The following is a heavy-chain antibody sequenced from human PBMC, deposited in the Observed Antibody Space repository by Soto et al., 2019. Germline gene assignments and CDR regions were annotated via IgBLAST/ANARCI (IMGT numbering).Heavy chain of an antibody. CDR1: GYTFTSYG. CDR3: ARSGYSYGYFDY. Sequence: ASVQVSCKASGYTFTSYGISWVRQAPGQGLEWMGWFSAYNVNTNYAQKLQCRVTMTTDTSTSTAYMELRSLRSDDTAVYYCARSGYSYGYFDYWGQGTLVTVSS. CDR2: FSAYNVNT. D-gene: IGHD5-18*01. V-gene: IGHV1-18*01. J-gene: IGHJ4*02.